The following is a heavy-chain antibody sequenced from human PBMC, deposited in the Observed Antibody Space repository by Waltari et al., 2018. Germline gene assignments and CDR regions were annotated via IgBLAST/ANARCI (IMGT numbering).Heavy chain of an antibody. CDR2: IYPGDSDT. D-gene: IGHD3-22*01. J-gene: IGHJ3*02. Sequence: EVQLVQSGAEVKKPGESLTISCKGSGYSFTSYWIGWVRQMPGKGLGWLGIIYPGDSDTRYSPPFQGQVTISADKSISTAYLQWSSLKASDTAMYYCARRPEYYYDSSGYIRGAFDIWGQGTMVTVSS. CDR3: ARRPEYYYDSSGYIRGAFDI. CDR1: GYSFTSYW. V-gene: IGHV5-51*01.